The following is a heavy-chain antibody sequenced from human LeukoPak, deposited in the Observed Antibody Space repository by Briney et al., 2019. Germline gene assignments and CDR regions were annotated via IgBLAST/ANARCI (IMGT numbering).Heavy chain of an antibody. J-gene: IGHJ3*02. Sequence: SETLSLTCTVSGGSISSYYWNWIRQPPGKGLEWIGHIYHSGSTSYNPSLKSRVTQAVDTSKNQFSLKLNSVTAADTAVYYCARGGQYRSDALDIWGQGTMVTVSS. D-gene: IGHD5-18*01. CDR2: IYHSGST. CDR3: ARGGQYRSDALDI. CDR1: GGSISSYY. V-gene: IGHV4-59*01.